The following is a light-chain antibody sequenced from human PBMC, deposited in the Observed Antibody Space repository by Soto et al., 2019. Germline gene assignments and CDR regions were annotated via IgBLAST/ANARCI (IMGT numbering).Light chain of an antibody. CDR1: QSISSW. CDR3: QHLNTYPIT. J-gene: IGKJ5*01. Sequence: DIQMTQSPSTLSASVGDIVAITFRASQSISSWLAWYQQKPGKAPKLLIYKASSLESGVPSRFSGSGSGTDSTLTISSLQPEDFATYYCQHLNTYPITFGPGTRLEIK. V-gene: IGKV1-5*03. CDR2: KAS.